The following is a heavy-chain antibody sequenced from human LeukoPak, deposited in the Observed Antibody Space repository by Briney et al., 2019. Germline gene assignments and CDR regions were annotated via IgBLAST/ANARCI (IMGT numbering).Heavy chain of an antibody. CDR1: GGSINSYY. D-gene: IGHD3-16*01. CDR2: IYYSGTT. Sequence: SETLSLTCTVSGGSINSYYWSWIRQPPGKGLEWIAYIYYSGTTYYNPSLKSRVTISVDTSKNQFSLKLSSVTAADTAVYYCARDPHGGGLGDGFDIWGQGTMVTVSS. J-gene: IGHJ3*02. CDR3: ARDPHGGGLGDGFDI. V-gene: IGHV4-59*12.